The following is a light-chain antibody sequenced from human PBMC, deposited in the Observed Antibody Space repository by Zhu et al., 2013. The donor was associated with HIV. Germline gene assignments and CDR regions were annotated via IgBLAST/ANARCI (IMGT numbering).Light chain of an antibody. V-gene: IGLV3-21*03. CDR2: DDS. J-gene: IGLJ1*01. CDR1: NIGSKT. CDR3: QVWDSSTDDYV. Sequence: SYELTQPPSVSVAPGMTARITCGGNNIGSKTVHWYNQRPGQAPVLVVYDDSARPSGIPERFSGSNSGNTATLTISRVDVGDEADYYCQVWDSSTDDYVFGPGTKVTVL.